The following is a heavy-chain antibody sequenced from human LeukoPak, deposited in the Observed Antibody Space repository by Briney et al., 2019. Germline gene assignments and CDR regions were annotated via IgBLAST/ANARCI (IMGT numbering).Heavy chain of an antibody. CDR3: ARGGYYGSSGYYY. CDR2: IIPILGIA. J-gene: IGHJ4*02. D-gene: IGHD3-22*01. CDR1: GGTFSSYA. Sequence: EASVKVSCKASGGTFSSYAISWVRQAPGQGLEWMGRIIPILGIANYAQKFQGRVTITADKSTSTAYMELSSLRSEDTAVYYCARGGYYGSSGYYYWGQGTLVTVSS. V-gene: IGHV1-69*04.